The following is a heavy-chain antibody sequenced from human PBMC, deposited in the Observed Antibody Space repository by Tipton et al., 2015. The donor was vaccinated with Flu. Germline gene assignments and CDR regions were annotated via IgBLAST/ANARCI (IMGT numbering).Heavy chain of an antibody. CDR2: IYSDGST. CDR1: GFTVSSNY. CDR3: ARGQGANP. V-gene: IGHV3-53*01. J-gene: IGHJ5*02. Sequence: GSLRLSCAASGFTVSSNYMSWVRQAPGKGLEWVSVIYSDGSTYYIDSVKGRFTISRDNSKNMLSLEMNSLRAEDTAVYHCARGQGANPWGQGTLVTVSS.